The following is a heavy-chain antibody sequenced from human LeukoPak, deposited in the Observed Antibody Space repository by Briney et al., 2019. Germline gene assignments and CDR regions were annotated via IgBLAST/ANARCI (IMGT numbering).Heavy chain of an antibody. Sequence: ASVNVSCKASGYTFTSYGISWVRQAPGQGREWMGWISAYNGNTNYAQKLQGRVTMTTDTSTSTAYMELRSLRSDATAVYYCARDRVLYCSSTSCYLAYWGQGTLVTVSS. CDR3: ARDRVLYCSSTSCYLAY. D-gene: IGHD2-2*01. V-gene: IGHV1-18*01. J-gene: IGHJ4*02. CDR2: ISAYNGNT. CDR1: GYTFTSYG.